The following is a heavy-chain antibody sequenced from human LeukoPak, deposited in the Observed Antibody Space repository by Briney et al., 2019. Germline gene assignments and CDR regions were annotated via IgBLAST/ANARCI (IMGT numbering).Heavy chain of an antibody. CDR3: VRGNDYGGPHY. D-gene: IGHD4-23*01. CDR2: IDRDGSRI. CDR1: GFTFISYW. V-gene: IGHV3-74*01. Sequence: PGGSLRLSCAVSGFTFISYWMHWVRQAPGKGLVWVSRIDRDGSRINYADSVKGRFTISRDNGKNTLFLQMNSLRAEDAAVYYCVRGNDYGGPHYWGQGTLVTVSS. J-gene: IGHJ4*02.